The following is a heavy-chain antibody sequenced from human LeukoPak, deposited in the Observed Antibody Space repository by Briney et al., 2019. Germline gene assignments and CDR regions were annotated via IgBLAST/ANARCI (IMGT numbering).Heavy chain of an antibody. CDR2: ISSSSSYI. D-gene: IGHD2-15*01. Sequence: PGGSLRLSCAASGFTFSSYSMNWVRQAPGKGLEWVSSISSSSSYIYYADSVKGRFTISRDNAKNSLYLQMNSLRAEDTAVYYCARVYCSGGSCYLGFDYWGQGTLVTVSS. CDR1: GFTFSSYS. J-gene: IGHJ4*02. V-gene: IGHV3-21*01. CDR3: ARVYCSGGSCYLGFDY.